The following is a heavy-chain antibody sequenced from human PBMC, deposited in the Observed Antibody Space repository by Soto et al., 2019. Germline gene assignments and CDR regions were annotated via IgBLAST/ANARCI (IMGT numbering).Heavy chain of an antibody. V-gene: IGHV1-69*02. CDR3: ARAYNWNDYDAFDI. J-gene: IGHJ3*02. CDR1: GGTVSGYT. Sequence: SVKVSCTAAGGTVSGYTISWVRQAPGQGLEWMGRIIPILGIANYAQKFQGRVTITADKSTSTAYMELSSLRSEDTAVYYCARAYNWNDYDAFDIWGQGTMVTVSS. CDR2: IIPILGIA. D-gene: IGHD1-1*01.